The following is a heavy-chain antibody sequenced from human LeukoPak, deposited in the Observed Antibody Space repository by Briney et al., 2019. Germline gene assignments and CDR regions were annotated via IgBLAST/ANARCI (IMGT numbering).Heavy chain of an antibody. D-gene: IGHD3-22*01. J-gene: IGHJ4*02. CDR3: TRALIDSSGYDFDY. Sequence: SETLSLTCSVSGYDFSSGYYWGWIRQPPGKGLEWIGSIYYSGVSYYNPSLRSRVIISVDTSKNQVALRLGSVTVADTAVYYCTRALIDSSGYDFDYWGPGILVTVSS. V-gene: IGHV4-38-2*02. CDR1: GYDFSSGYY. CDR2: IYYSGVS.